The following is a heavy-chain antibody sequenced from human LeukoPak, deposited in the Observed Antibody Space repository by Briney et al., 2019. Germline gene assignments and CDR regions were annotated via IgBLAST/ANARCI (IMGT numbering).Heavy chain of an antibody. Sequence: SETLSLTCTVSGGSISSSSYYWGWIRQPPGKGLEWIGSIYYSGSTYYNPSLKSRVTTSVDKSKNQFSLKLSSVTAADTAVYYCARGRRVAGKGEYFQHWGQGTLVTVSS. CDR2: IYYSGST. V-gene: IGHV4-39*07. CDR3: ARGRRVAGKGEYFQH. CDR1: GGSISSSSYY. J-gene: IGHJ1*01. D-gene: IGHD6-19*01.